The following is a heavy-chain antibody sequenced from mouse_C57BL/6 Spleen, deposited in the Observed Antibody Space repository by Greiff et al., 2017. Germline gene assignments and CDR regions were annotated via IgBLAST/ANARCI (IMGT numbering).Heavy chain of an antibody. V-gene: IGHV1-52*01. CDR3: SRSDYGNFHFDY. Sequence: VQLQQPGAELVRPGSSVKLSCKASGYTFTSYWMHWVKQRPIQGLEWIGNIDPSDSETHYNQNFKDKATLTVDKSSSTAYMQLSSLTAEDSAVYYCSRSDYGNFHFDYWGQGTTLTVSS. CDR1: GYTFTSYW. CDR2: IDPSDSET. J-gene: IGHJ2*01. D-gene: IGHD2-1*01.